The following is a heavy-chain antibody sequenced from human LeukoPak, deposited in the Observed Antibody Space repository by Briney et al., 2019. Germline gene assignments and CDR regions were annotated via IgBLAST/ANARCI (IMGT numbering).Heavy chain of an antibody. CDR3: ARSFSGDYPDY. D-gene: IGHD4-17*01. CDR1: GGSISSGGYS. J-gene: IGHJ4*02. Sequence: SQTLSLTCAVSGGSISSGGYSWSWIRQPPGKGLEWIGYIYHSGSAYYNPSLKSRVTISVDRSKNQFSLKLSSVTAADTAVYYCARSFSGDYPDYWGQGTLVTVSS. V-gene: IGHV4-30-2*01. CDR2: IYHSGSA.